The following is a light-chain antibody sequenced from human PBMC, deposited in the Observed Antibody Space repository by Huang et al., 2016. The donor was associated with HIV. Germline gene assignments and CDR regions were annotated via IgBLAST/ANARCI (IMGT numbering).Light chain of an antibody. V-gene: IGKV1-8*01. Sequence: IRMTQSPSSLSASTGDRVTITCRANQDINNFLAWYQQRPGTVPKLLIYAASTLQSGVPSRFSGNGSGTDFTLTIGCLHSENVATYYCQQYDIHPLTFGPGTRVDIK. CDR3: QQYDIHPLT. CDR2: AAS. J-gene: IGKJ3*01. CDR1: QDINNF.